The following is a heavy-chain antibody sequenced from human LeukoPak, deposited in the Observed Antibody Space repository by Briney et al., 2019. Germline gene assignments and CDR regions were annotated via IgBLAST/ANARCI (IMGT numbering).Heavy chain of an antibody. J-gene: IGHJ4*02. D-gene: IGHD2-15*01. V-gene: IGHV3-30*03. CDR2: ISYDGSNK. CDR1: GFTFSSYA. Sequence: PGGSLRLSCAASGFTFSSYAMDWVRQAPGKGLEWVALISYDGSNKYYADSVKGRFTVSRDNSKNTLFLQMNSLRAEDTAVYYCARRDCSGGSCHFDYWGQGTLVTVSS. CDR3: ARRDCSGGSCHFDY.